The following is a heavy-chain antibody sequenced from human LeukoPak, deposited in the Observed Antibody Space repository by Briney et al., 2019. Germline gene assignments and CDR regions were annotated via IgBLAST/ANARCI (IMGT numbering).Heavy chain of an antibody. D-gene: IGHD2-2*01. CDR1: GFTFSSYA. CDR2: ISGSGGST. V-gene: IGHV3-23*01. CDR3: AKLPTPIVVVPAAMWGYYYYYMDV. Sequence: PGGSLRLSCAASGFTFSSYAMSWVRQAPGKGREWVSAISGSGGSTYYADSVKGRFTISRDNSKNTLYLQMKRLRAEATAVYYCAKLPTPIVVVPAAMWGYYYYYMDVWGKGTTVTVSS. J-gene: IGHJ6*03.